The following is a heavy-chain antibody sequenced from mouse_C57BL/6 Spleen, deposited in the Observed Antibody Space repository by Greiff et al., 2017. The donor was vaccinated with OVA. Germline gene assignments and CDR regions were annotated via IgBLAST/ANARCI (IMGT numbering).Heavy chain of an antibody. V-gene: IGHV1-63*01. D-gene: IGHD2-4*01. J-gene: IGHJ3*01. CDR3: ARHYDYDLPWFAY. CDR2: IYPGGGYT. Sequence: QVQLQQSGAELVRPGTSVKMSCKASGYTFTNYWIGWAKQRPGHGLEWIGDIYPGGGYTNYNEKFKGKATLTADKSSSTAYMQFSSLTSEDSAIYYCARHYDYDLPWFAYWGQGTLVTVSA. CDR1: GYTFTNYW.